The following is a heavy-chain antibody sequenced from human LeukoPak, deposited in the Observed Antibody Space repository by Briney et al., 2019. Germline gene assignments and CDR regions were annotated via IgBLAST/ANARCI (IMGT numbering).Heavy chain of an antibody. CDR1: GFTFSSYA. J-gene: IGHJ6*03. CDR3: AKALGATSYYYMDV. V-gene: IGHV3-23*01. CDR2: ISGSGGST. D-gene: IGHD1-26*01. Sequence: QTGGSLRLSCAASGFTFSSYAMSWVRQAPGKGLEWVSAISGSGGSTYYADSVKGRFTISRDNSKNTLYLQMNSLRAEDTAVYYCAKALGATSYYYMDVWGKGTTVTVSS.